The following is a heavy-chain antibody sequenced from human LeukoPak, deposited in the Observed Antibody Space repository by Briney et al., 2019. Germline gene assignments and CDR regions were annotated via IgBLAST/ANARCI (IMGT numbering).Heavy chain of an antibody. V-gene: IGHV4-34*01. CDR3: ARDYYDFWSGYLLTPLDYYYMDV. CDR1: GGSFSGYY. D-gene: IGHD3-3*01. CDR2: INHSGST. Sequence: AETLSLTCAVYGGSFSGYYWSWIRQPPGKGLEWIGEINHSGSTNYNPSLKSRVTISVDTSKNQFSLKLSSVTAADTAVYYCARDYYDFWSGYLLTPLDYYYMDVWGKGTTVTVSS. J-gene: IGHJ6*03.